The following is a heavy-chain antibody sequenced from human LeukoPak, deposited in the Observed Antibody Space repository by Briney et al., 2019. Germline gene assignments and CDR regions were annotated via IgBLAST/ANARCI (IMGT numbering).Heavy chain of an antibody. V-gene: IGHV4-39*01. CDR3: ASVDTAMVTFDH. CDR2: IYYSGST. J-gene: IGHJ4*02. D-gene: IGHD5-18*01. CDR1: GGSISSSNYY. Sequence: SETLSLTCSVSGGSISSSNYYWGWIRQPPGKGLEWIGSIYYSGSTYYNPSLKSRVTISVDTSKNQFSLKLRSVTDADTAVYYCASVDTAMVTFDHWGQGTLVTVSS.